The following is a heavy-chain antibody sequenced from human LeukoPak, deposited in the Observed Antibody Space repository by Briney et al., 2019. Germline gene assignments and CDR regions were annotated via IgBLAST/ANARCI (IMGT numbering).Heavy chain of an antibody. D-gene: IGHD1-1*01. Sequence: GGSLRLSCAASGFTFSDYIMNWVRQAPGKGLEWISYIGIDSGNTNYADSVKGRFTISGDKAKNSLYLQMNSLRVEDTAVYYCARDYRYAFDNWGQGTLVTVSS. J-gene: IGHJ4*02. V-gene: IGHV3-48*01. CDR2: IGIDSGNT. CDR1: GFTFSDYI. CDR3: ARDYRYAFDN.